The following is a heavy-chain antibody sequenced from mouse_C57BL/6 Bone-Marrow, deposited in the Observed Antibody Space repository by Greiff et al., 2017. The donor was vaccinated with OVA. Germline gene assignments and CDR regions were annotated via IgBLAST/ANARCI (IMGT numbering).Heavy chain of an antibody. V-gene: IGHV15-2*01. CDR3: AMSYYYGSSGWYFDV. D-gene: IGHD1-1*01. CDR2: ILPSIGRT. CDR1: DSEVFPIAY. J-gene: IGHJ1*03. Sequence: QVQLQQSGSELRSPGSSVKLSCKDFDSEVFPIAYMSWVRQKPGHGFEWIGGILPSIGRTIYGEKFEDKATLDADTLSNTAYLELNSLTSEDSAIYDCAMSYYYGSSGWYFDVWGTGTTVTVSS.